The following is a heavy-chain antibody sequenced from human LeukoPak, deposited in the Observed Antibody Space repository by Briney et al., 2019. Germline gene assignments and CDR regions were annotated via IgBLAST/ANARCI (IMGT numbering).Heavy chain of an antibody. D-gene: IGHD3-9*01. CDR2: ISYDGSNK. J-gene: IGHJ4*02. CDR3: ARDGARYFDWLGDY. Sequence: GGSLRLSCAASGFTFSSYAMHWVRQAPGKGLEWVAVISYDGSNKYYADSVKGRFTISRDSSKNTLYLQMNSLRAEDTAVYYCARDGARYFDWLGDYWGQGTLVTVSS. CDR1: GFTFSSYA. V-gene: IGHV3-30*04.